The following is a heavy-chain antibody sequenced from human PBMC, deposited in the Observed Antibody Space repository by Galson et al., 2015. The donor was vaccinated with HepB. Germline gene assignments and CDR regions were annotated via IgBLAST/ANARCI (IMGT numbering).Heavy chain of an antibody. D-gene: IGHD3-10*01. Sequence: SVKVSCKASGYTFTSYGISWVRQAPGQGLEWMGWISAYNGNTNYAQKLQGRVTMTTDTSTSTAYMELRSLRSDDTAVYYCARDPLWDGSGSYYLHYYYYYYGMDVWGQGTTVTVSS. CDR1: GYTFTSYG. CDR3: ARDPLWDGSGSYYLHYYYYYYGMDV. J-gene: IGHJ6*02. CDR2: ISAYNGNT. V-gene: IGHV1-18*04.